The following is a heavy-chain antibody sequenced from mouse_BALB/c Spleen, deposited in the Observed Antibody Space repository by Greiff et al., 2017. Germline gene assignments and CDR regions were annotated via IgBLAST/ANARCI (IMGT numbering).Heavy chain of an antibody. V-gene: IGHV1S29*02. D-gene: IGHD2-1*01. CDR1: GYTFTDYN. Sequence: EVQLQQSGPELVKPGASVKISCKASGYTFTDYNMHWVKQSHGKSLEWIGYIYPYNGGTGYNQKFKSKATLTVDNSSSTAYMELRSLTSEDSAVYYCARCGNYDYYAMDYWGQGTSVTVSS. CDR3: ARCGNYDYYAMDY. J-gene: IGHJ4*01. CDR2: IYPYNGGT.